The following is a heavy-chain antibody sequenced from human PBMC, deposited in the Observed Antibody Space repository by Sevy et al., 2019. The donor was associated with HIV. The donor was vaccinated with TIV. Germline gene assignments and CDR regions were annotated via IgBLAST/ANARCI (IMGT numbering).Heavy chain of an antibody. D-gene: IGHD4-17*01. J-gene: IGHJ4*02. CDR1: GFTFSSYW. V-gene: IGHV3-7*01. CDR3: ARDQGYGDYLFDY. Sequence: GGYLRLSCAASGFTFSSYWMSWVRQAPGKGLEWVANIKQDGSEKYYVDSVKGRFTISRDNAKNSLYLQMNSLRAEDTAVYYCARDQGYGDYLFDYWGQGTLVTVSS. CDR2: IKQDGSEK.